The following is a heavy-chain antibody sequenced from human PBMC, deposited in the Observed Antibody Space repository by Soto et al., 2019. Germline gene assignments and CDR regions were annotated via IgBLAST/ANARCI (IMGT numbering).Heavy chain of an antibody. CDR3: ARDRGSEVFDS. V-gene: IGHV3-9*01. CDR2: ISWDSDTI. Sequence: GGSLRLSCVVSGFRFEDHAMHWVRQAPGKGLEWVSGISWDSDTIDYADSVKGRFTVSRDNAKNSLYLQLDSLRVEDTAVYFCARDRGSEVFDSWGQGTLVTVSS. D-gene: IGHD5-12*01. CDR1: GFRFEDHA. J-gene: IGHJ5*01.